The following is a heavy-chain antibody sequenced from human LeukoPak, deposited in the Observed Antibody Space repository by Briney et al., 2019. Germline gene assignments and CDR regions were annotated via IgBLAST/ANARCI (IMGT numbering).Heavy chain of an antibody. J-gene: IGHJ4*02. D-gene: IGHD3-16*01. V-gene: IGHV1-24*01. CDR1: GHTLTELS. CDR2: FDIEDEKR. CDR3: TTEYMTSAWRWGY. Sequence: ASVKVSCKVSGHTLTELSVHWVRQAPGKGLEWLGGFDIEDEKRWYERKFRGRVTVAEDTSIDTAYMELSGLTSDDTAVYFCTTEYMTSAWRWGYWGQGTLVVVSS.